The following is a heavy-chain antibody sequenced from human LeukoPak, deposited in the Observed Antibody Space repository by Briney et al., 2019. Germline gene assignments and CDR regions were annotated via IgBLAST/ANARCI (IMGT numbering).Heavy chain of an antibody. CDR3: ATWGIAVAGTFDY. Sequence: SETPSLTCTVSGGSISSSYWSWIRQPPGKGLEWIGYIYYSGSTNYNPSFKSRVAISVDTSKNQFSLKLSSVTAADTAVYYCATWGIAVAGTFDYWGQGTLVTLST. V-gene: IGHV4-59*08. J-gene: IGHJ4*02. CDR2: IYYSGST. CDR1: GGSISSSY. D-gene: IGHD6-19*01.